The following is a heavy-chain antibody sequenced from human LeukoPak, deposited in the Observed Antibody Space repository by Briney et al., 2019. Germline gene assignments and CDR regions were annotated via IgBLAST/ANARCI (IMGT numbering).Heavy chain of an antibody. CDR2: IYPGDSDT. J-gene: IGHJ3*02. CDR3: ARRSIRFLEWFLPANAFDI. V-gene: IGHV5-51*01. CDR1: GYSFTSYW. Sequence: GESLKISGKGSGYSFTSYWIGWVRQMPGKGLEWMGIIYPGDSDTRYSPSFQGQVTISADKSISTAYLQWSSLKASDTAMYYCARRSIRFLEWFLPANAFDIWGRGTMVTVSS. D-gene: IGHD3-3*01.